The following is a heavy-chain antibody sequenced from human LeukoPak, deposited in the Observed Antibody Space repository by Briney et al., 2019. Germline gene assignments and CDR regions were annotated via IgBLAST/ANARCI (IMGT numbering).Heavy chain of an antibody. V-gene: IGHV3-23*01. D-gene: IGHD2-15*01. J-gene: IGHJ4*02. CDR1: GFTFSNYA. Sequence: GGSLRLSCAASGFTFSNYAMVWVRQAPGKGLEWVSAIRGSGGGTFYADSVKGRFTISRDNSKNTLYLQMNSLRAEDTAVYYCANAMLGYCSGGSCYALDYWGQGTLVTVSS. CDR2: IRGSGGGT. CDR3: ANAMLGYCSGGSCYALDY.